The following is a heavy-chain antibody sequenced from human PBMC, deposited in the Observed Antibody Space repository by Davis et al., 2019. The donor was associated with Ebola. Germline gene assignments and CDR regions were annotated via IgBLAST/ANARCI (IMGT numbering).Heavy chain of an antibody. CDR2: ISAYNGNT. J-gene: IGHJ6*02. Sequence: ASVKVSCKASGGTFSSYAISWVRQAPGQGLEWMGWISAYNGNTNYAQKLQGRVTMTTDTSTSTAYMELRSLRSDDTAVYYCARGVRSRYYGMDVWGQGTTVTVSS. CDR1: GGTFSSYA. V-gene: IGHV1-18*01. CDR3: ARGVRSRYYGMDV.